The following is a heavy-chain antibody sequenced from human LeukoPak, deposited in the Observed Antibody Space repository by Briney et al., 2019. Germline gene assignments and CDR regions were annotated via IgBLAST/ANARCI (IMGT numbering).Heavy chain of an antibody. CDR2: IHPGDSDT. CDR3: ARHVTNGYYYDSSGYYTDAFDI. Sequence: GESLKISCKGSGYSFTSYWIGWVRQMPGKGLEWMGIIHPGDSDTRYSPSFQGQVTISADKSISTAYLQWSSLKASDTAMYYCARHVTNGYYYDSSGYYTDAFDIWGQGTMVTVSS. D-gene: IGHD3-22*01. J-gene: IGHJ3*02. V-gene: IGHV5-51*01. CDR1: GYSFTSYW.